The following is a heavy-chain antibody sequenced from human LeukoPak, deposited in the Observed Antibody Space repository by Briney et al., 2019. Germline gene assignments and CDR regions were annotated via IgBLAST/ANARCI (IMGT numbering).Heavy chain of an antibody. CDR3: ARGRTYYYGSGSPKSFDY. J-gene: IGHJ4*02. CDR2: IYYSGSP. V-gene: IGHV4-31*03. Sequence: SQTLSLTCTVSGDSISSGGYYWSWIRQHPGKGLEWIGYIYYSGSPYYNPSLKSRVTILVDTSKNQFSLKLSSVTAADTAVYYCARGRTYYYGSGSPKSFDYWGQGTLVTVSS. D-gene: IGHD3-10*01. CDR1: GDSISSGGYY.